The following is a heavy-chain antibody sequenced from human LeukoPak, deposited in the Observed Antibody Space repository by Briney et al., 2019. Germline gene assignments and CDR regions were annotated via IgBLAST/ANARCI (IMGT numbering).Heavy chain of an antibody. Sequence: ASVKVSCKGSGYIFPDFYIYWVRQAPGQGLEWMGRINPNSGGTNYAQKLQGRVTMTTDTSTSTAYMELRSLRSDDTAVYYCARDLGGGGDYWGQGTLVTVSS. CDR1: GYIFPDFY. V-gene: IGHV1-2*06. J-gene: IGHJ4*02. CDR3: ARDLGGGGDY. CDR2: INPNSGGT. D-gene: IGHD3-16*01.